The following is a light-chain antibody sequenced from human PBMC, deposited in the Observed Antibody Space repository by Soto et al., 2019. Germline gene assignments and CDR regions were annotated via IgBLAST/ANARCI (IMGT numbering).Light chain of an antibody. CDR1: SSDVGGYNY. CDR2: EVS. V-gene: IGLV2-8*01. CDR3: SSYAGSNNYV. J-gene: IGLJ1*01. Sequence: VLTQPRSASGSPGQSVTISCTGTSSDVGGYNYVSWYQQHPGKAPKLMIYEVSKRPSGVPDRFSGSKSGDTASLSVSGLQADDEADYYCSSYAGSNNYVFGTGTKVTVL.